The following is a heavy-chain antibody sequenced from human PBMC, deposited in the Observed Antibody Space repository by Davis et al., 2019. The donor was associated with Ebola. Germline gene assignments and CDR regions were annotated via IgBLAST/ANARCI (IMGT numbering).Heavy chain of an antibody. J-gene: IGHJ4*02. D-gene: IGHD1-1*01. Sequence: SETLSLTCAVYGGSFSGYYWSWIRQPPGKGLEWIGEINHSGSTNYNPSLKSRVTISADTSKNQFSLRLKSVTAADTAVYYCSDWNRWGQGTLVTVAS. CDR1: GGSFSGYY. CDR2: INHSGST. CDR3: SDWNR. V-gene: IGHV4-34*01.